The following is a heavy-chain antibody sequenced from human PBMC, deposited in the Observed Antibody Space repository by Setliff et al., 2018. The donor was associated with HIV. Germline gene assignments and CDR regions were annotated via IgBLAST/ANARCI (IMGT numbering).Heavy chain of an antibody. J-gene: IGHJ4*02. CDR3: ARVPHGGDGYESGGYYHFDF. CDR1: GGSISSHY. V-gene: IGHV4-59*11. CDR2: IYYSGST. D-gene: IGHD3-22*01. Sequence: SETLSLTCTVSGGSISSHYWSWIRQPPGKGLEWIGSIYYSGSTNYNPSLKSRVTISVDTSKNQFSLKLSSVIAADTAVYYCARVPHGGDGYESGGYYHFDFWGQGTLVTVSS.